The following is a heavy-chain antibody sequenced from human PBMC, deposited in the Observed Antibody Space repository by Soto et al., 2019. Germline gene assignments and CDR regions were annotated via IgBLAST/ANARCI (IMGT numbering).Heavy chain of an antibody. D-gene: IGHD3-3*01. Sequence: GAPVKVSCKASGYTFTNYFMHWLRQAPGQGLEWMGMINPSGDSTTYAQKFQGRVTMTRDTSTSTVYMELSSLRSDDTAVYYCARQTIYYWYFDLWGRGALVTVSS. V-gene: IGHV1-46*01. CDR2: INPSGDST. CDR3: ARQTIYYWYFDL. J-gene: IGHJ2*01. CDR1: GYTFTNYF.